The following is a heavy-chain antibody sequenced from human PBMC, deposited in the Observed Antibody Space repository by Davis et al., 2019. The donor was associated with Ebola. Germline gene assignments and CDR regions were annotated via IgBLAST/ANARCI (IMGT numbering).Heavy chain of an antibody. Sequence: PGGSLRLSCADSVITFSSYAMTWVRQAPGKGLEWVSAISGSGGTTYYAGSVKGRFTVSRDNSKNTLYMQMNSLRAEDTAVYYCAKDVEDRSGYYEDHLDHWGQGTLVTVSS. J-gene: IGHJ4*02. CDR1: VITFSSYA. V-gene: IGHV3-23*01. D-gene: IGHD3-22*01. CDR2: ISGSGGTT. CDR3: AKDVEDRSGYYEDHLDH.